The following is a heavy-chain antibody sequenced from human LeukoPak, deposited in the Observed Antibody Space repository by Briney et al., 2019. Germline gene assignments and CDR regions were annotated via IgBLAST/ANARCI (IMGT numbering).Heavy chain of an antibody. D-gene: IGHD1-26*01. Sequence: SGGSLRLSCAASGFTFSSYEMNWVRQAPGKGLEWVAYISSSGGIIYYAGSVKGRFTISRDNAKNSLYLQMNSLRAEDTAVYYCARDFRYSGSYHHWFDPWGQGTLVTVSS. CDR1: GFTFSSYE. CDR2: ISSSGGII. CDR3: ARDFRYSGSYHHWFDP. V-gene: IGHV3-48*03. J-gene: IGHJ5*02.